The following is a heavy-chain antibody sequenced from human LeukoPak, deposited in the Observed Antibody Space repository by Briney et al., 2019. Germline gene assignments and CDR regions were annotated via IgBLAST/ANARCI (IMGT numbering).Heavy chain of an antibody. CDR2: IYYNGGT. J-gene: IGHJ5*02. Sequence: PSETLSLTCTVSGGSISSTSYYWGWIRQPPGKGLEWIGSIYYNGGTYYNPSLKSRVSISIDTSKNQFSLKLSCMTAADTAVYYCAREEVGTPMVNSWGQGTLVTVSS. V-gene: IGHV4-39*07. D-gene: IGHD5-18*01. CDR1: GGSISSTSYY. CDR3: AREEVGTPMVNS.